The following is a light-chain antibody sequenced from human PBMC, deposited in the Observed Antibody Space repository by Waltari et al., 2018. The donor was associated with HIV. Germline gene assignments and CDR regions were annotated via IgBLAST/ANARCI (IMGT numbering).Light chain of an antibody. CDR3: SSYAGSNTLI. CDR2: EVT. Sequence: QSALTQTPSASGSPGHSVTISCPGTSRSVGAYNYVSWYQQPPGKAPKLTIYEVTKRPSGVPDRFSASKSGNTASLTVSGLQTDDEADYYCSSYAGSNTLIFGGGTNLIVL. J-gene: IGLJ2*01. CDR1: SRSVGAYNY. V-gene: IGLV2-8*01.